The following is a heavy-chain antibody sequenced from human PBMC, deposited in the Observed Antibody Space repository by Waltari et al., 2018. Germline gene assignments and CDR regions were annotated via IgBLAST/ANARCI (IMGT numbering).Heavy chain of an antibody. CDR2: ISSTSSTK. V-gene: IGHV3-48*02. J-gene: IGHJ6*03. CDR1: GFTFSSYS. CDR3: ARAQYNYMDV. Sequence: EVQLVESGGGLVQPGGSLRLSCIVAGFTFSSYSMIWVRQAPGKGLEWVSFISSTSSTKYRAGSVKGRFTICRDKAKNSLYLQMNSLRDEDTAVYYCARAQYNYMDVWGKGTTVTVSS.